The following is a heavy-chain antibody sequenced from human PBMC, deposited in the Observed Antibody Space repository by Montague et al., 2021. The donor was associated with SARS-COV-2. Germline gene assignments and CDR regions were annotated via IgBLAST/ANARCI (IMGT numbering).Heavy chain of an antibody. CDR1: GGSISSYY. CDR2: IYYSGST. V-gene: IGHV4-59*01. J-gene: IGHJ6*03. Sequence: SETLSLTCTVSGGSISSYYWSWVRQRPWKGLELMWNIYYSGSTNXNPSLNIRVTISIYTSKYQFSLKLSSVTAADTAVYYCARVRRTDFDWLFPDSNYCYYDMDVWGKGTTVTVSS. CDR3: ARVRRTDFDWLFPDSNYCYYDMDV. D-gene: IGHD3-9*01.